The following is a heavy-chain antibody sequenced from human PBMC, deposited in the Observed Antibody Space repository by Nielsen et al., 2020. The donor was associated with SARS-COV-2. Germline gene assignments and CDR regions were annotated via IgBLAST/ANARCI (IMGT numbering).Heavy chain of an antibody. CDR2: ISWNSGSI. Sequence: GGSLRLSCAASGFTFDDYAMHWVRQAPGKGLEWVSGISWNSGSIGYADSVKGRFTISRDNAKNSLYLQMNSLRAEDTAVYYCARDGNYYGSGSPLPYFDYWGQGTLVTVSS. J-gene: IGHJ4*02. V-gene: IGHV3-9*01. CDR3: ARDGNYYGSGSPLPYFDY. CDR1: GFTFDDYA. D-gene: IGHD3-10*01.